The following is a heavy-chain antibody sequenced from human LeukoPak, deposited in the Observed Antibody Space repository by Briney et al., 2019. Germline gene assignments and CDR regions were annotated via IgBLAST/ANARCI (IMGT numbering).Heavy chain of an antibody. Sequence: GGSLRLSCAASGFTFSSYGMHWVRQAPGKGLEWVAVIWYDGSNKYYADSVKGRFTISRDNSKNTLYLQMNSLRAEDTAVYYCARALGPTARPPFDYWGQGTLVTVSS. V-gene: IGHV3-33*01. CDR1: GFTFSSYG. CDR2: IWYDGSNK. D-gene: IGHD2-2*01. CDR3: ARALGPTARPPFDY. J-gene: IGHJ4*02.